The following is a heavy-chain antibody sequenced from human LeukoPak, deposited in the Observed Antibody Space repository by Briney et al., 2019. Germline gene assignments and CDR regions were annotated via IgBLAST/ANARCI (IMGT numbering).Heavy chain of an antibody. D-gene: IGHD2-2*01. J-gene: IGHJ4*02. CDR1: GFTFSTYG. CDR2: IWHDGSHQ. Sequence: GGSLRLSCAASGFTFSTYGMHWVRQAPGKGLEWVAVIWHDGSHQYYADSVKGRFTISRDNSRNTLHLQMNNLRAEDTAVYFCARSYADGTADYWGQGTLVTVSS. CDR3: ARSYADGTADY. V-gene: IGHV3-33*01.